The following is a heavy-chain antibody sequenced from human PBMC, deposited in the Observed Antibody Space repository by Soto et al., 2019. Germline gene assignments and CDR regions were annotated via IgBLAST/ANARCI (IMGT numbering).Heavy chain of an antibody. CDR3: ARDLDGSGSYYADY. D-gene: IGHD3-10*01. CDR2: ISAYNGNT. Sequence: ASVKVSCKASGYMFVTYGINWVRQAPGQGLEWMGWISAYNGNTKYAQNLQGRVTMTTDASTSTAYMEMRSLRSDDTAVYYCARDLDGSGSYYADYWGPGTLVTVSS. J-gene: IGHJ4*02. V-gene: IGHV1-18*01. CDR1: GYMFVTYG.